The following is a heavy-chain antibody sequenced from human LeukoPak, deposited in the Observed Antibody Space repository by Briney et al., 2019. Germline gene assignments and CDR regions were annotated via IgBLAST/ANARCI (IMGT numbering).Heavy chain of an antibody. Sequence: GRSLRLSCAASGFTFSSYAMHWVRQAPGKGLEWVAVISYDGSNKYYAASVKGRFTISRDNSKNTLYLQMNSLRAEDTAVYYCARDLGTHCSSTSCPRGAFDYWGQGTLVTVSS. CDR3: ARDLGTHCSSTSCPRGAFDY. CDR2: ISYDGSNK. V-gene: IGHV3-30*04. J-gene: IGHJ4*02. CDR1: GFTFSSYA. D-gene: IGHD2-2*01.